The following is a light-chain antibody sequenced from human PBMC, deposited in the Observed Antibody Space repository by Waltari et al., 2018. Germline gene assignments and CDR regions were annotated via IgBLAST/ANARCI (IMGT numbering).Light chain of an antibody. CDR1: SSNIGNNY. CDR2: ENS. V-gene: IGLV1-51*02. J-gene: IGLJ7*01. CDR3: GTWDSSLSGAV. Sequence: QSVLTQPPSVSAAPGQRVTISCSGGSSNIGNNYVSWYRQFPGTAPKLLISENSWRPSGIPCRFSGSKSGTSATLDITGLQAGDEADYSCGTWDSSLSGAVFGGGTHLTVL.